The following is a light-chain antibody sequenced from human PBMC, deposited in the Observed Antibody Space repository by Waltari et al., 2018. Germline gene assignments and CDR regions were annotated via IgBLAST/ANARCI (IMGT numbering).Light chain of an antibody. CDR1: QGVGKY. CDR2: HAS. Sequence: DIVWTQSPATLPLSPGAGSTLSCRASQGVGKYLAWYQQRPGQAPRLPLYHASISATGIPDRFSGSGYGTDFSLTISRLEPEDFAVYYCQKYDFLPATFGQGTTVEIK. V-gene: IGKV3-20*01. J-gene: IGKJ1*01. CDR3: QKYDFLPAT.